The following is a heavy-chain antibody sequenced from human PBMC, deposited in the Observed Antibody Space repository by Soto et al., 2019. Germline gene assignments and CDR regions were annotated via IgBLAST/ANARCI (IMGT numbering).Heavy chain of an antibody. CDR2: ISSSSSHI. D-gene: IGHD2-21*02. Sequence: PGGSLRLSCAASGFTFSNYNMSWVRQAPGKGLEWVSFISSSSSHIYYADSVKGRFTISRDNAKNSLYLQRNSLRAEDTAGYYCLCGGDCLAWGYWGPETLLKVSS. CDR3: LCGGDCLAWGY. V-gene: IGHV3-21*04. J-gene: IGHJ4*02. CDR1: GFTFSNYN.